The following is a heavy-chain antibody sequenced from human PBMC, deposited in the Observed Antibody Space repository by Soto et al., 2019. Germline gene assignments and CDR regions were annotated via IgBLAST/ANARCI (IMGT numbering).Heavy chain of an antibody. J-gene: IGHJ5*02. Sequence: ASVKVSCKASGYTFTNYGITWVRQAPGQPLEWLGWISLYSDGTNYAQKFQGRVSMTTDTSTTTAYMELRSLRSDDTAVYYCARVVPGAEAWFGPWGQGTLVTVSS. CDR2: ISLYSDGT. CDR1: GYTFTNYG. D-gene: IGHD2-2*01. V-gene: IGHV1-18*01. CDR3: ARVVPGAEAWFGP.